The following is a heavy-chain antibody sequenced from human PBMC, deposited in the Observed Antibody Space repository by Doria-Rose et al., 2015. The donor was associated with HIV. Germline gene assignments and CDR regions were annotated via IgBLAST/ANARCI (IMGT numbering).Heavy chain of an antibody. D-gene: IGHD2-21*01. Sequence: EEQLLEPGGGLVHDGGSLRLSCVVSGFTFSSYAMSWVRQAPGKGLEWVSDISGGGDITYYADSVKGRFTISRDNSKNTLHLQMNSLRAEDTAVYYCVKVRRAVLCFDIWAQRTIVTV. CDR1: GFTFSSYA. CDR3: VKVRRAVLCFDI. V-gene: IGHV3-23*01. J-gene: IGHJ3*02. CDR2: ISGGGDIT.